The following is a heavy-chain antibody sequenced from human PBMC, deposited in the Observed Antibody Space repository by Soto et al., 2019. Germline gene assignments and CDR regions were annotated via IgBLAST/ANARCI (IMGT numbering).Heavy chain of an antibody. J-gene: IGHJ4*02. D-gene: IGHD3-10*01. Sequence: GGSLRLSCAASGFTFDDYAMHWVRQAPGKGLEWVSGISWNSGSIGYADSVKGRFTISRDNAKNSLYLQMNTLRAEDTALYYCAKDRGSSNYYASGEWGQGTLVTV. V-gene: IGHV3-9*01. CDR2: ISWNSGSI. CDR1: GFTFDDYA. CDR3: AKDRGSSNYYASGE.